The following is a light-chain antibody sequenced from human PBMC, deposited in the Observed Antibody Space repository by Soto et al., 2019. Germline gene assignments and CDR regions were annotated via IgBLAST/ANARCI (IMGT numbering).Light chain of an antibody. J-gene: IGKJ1*01. CDR3: QQYGSSPT. CDR1: QSLNSGY. CDR2: GTS. Sequence: ESVLTQSPGTVSLSPGERATLSCRASQSLNSGYLAWYQQKPGQAPRLLMSGTSSRAIGISDRFSGSGSGTDFTLTISRLEPEDFAVYYCQQYGSSPTFGQGTKVEI. V-gene: IGKV3-20*01.